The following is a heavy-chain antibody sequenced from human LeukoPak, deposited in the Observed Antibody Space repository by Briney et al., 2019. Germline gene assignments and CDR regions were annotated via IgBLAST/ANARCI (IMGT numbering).Heavy chain of an antibody. CDR3: ARRGGTPWFDP. CDR1: GGSISSYH. J-gene: IGHJ5*02. Sequence: SETLSLTCTVSGGSISSYHWSWIRQPPGKGLEWIGYIYTSGSTNYNPSLKSRVTISVDTSKNQFSLKLSSVTAADTAVYYCARRGGTPWFDPWGQGTLVTVSS. CDR2: IYTSGST. D-gene: IGHD3-10*01. V-gene: IGHV4-4*09.